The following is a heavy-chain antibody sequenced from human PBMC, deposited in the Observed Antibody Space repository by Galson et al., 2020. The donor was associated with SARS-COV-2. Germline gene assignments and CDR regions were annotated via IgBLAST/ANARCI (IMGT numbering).Heavy chain of an antibody. D-gene: IGHD3-10*01. J-gene: IGHJ6*02. V-gene: IGHV4-4*07. CDR1: GGSISSYY. CDR3: AREAGWETVARGVRNEFDYFYGMDV. Sequence: SETLSLTCSVSGGSISSYYWSWIRQPAGKGLEWIGRIYTSGSTNYNPSLKSRVTMSVDTSKNQFSLKLRSVTAADTAVYYCAREAGWETVARGVRNEFDYFYGMDVWGQGTTVTVS. CDR2: IYTSGST.